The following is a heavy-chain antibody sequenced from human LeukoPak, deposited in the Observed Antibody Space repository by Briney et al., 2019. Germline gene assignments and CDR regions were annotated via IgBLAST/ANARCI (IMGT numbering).Heavy chain of an antibody. CDR3: AREGAAEAKNFDY. V-gene: IGHV1-46*01. D-gene: IGHD6-25*01. CDR2: INLNAVTT. CDR1: GYTFTNYY. Sequence: ASVKVSCKASGYTFTNYYIHWMRQAPGQGLEWVGIINLNAVTTRYAQKFQGRITVTRDTSTSTGYMELSSLRSEDTAVYFCAREGAAEAKNFDYWGQGTLVIVSS. J-gene: IGHJ4*02.